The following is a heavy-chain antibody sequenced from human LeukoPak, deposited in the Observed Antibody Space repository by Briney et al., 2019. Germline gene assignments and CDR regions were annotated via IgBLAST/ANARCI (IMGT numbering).Heavy chain of an antibody. CDR3: ARDRVGASWFDP. V-gene: IGHV4-61*02. Sequence: SQTLSLTCTVSGGSISSGSYDWSWIRQPAGKGLEWIGRIYTSGSTNYNPSLKSRVTISVDTSKNQFSLKMSSVPAADTAVYYCARDRVGASWFDPWGQGTLVTVPS. CDR2: IYTSGST. J-gene: IGHJ5*02. CDR1: GGSISSGSYD. D-gene: IGHD1-26*01.